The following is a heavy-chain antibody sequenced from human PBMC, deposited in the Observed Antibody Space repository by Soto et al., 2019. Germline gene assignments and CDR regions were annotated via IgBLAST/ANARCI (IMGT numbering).Heavy chain of an antibody. Sequence: SVKVSCKASGGTFSSYAISWVRQAPGQGLEWMGGIIPIFGTANYAQKFQGRVTITADESTSTAYMELSSLRSEDTAVYYCASSIETYYYDSSGYYFDYWGQGTLVTVSS. J-gene: IGHJ4*02. CDR2: IIPIFGTA. V-gene: IGHV1-69*13. CDR1: GGTFSSYA. D-gene: IGHD3-22*01. CDR3: ASSIETYYYDSSGYYFDY.